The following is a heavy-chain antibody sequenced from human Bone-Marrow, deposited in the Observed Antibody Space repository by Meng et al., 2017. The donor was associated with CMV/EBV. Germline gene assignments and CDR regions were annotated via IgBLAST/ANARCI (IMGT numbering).Heavy chain of an antibody. CDR2: ISSSSSYI. Sequence: GGSLRLSCAASGFTFSSYSMNWVRQAPGKGLEWVSSISSSSSYIYYADSVKGRFTISRDNAKNSLYLQMNSLRAEDTAVYYCTTGVGGGNSYYYYGMDVWGQGTTVTVSS. J-gene: IGHJ6*02. CDR3: TTGVGGGNSYYYYGMDV. V-gene: IGHV3-21*01. D-gene: IGHD4-23*01. CDR1: GFTFSSYS.